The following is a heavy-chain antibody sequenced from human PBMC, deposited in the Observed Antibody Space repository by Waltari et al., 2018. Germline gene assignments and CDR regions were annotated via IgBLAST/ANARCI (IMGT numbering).Heavy chain of an antibody. CDR3: ARDTAADPMYYYGMDV. J-gene: IGHJ6*02. CDR1: GGTFSSYA. Sequence: QVQLVQSGAEVKKPGSSVKVSCKASGGTFSSYAISWVRQAPGQGLEWMGRIIPIVGKAKYAQKFQGRVTITADKSTSTAYMELSSLRSEDTAVYYCARDTAADPMYYYGMDVWGQGTTVTVSS. D-gene: IGHD6-13*01. V-gene: IGHV1-69*04. CDR2: IIPIVGKA.